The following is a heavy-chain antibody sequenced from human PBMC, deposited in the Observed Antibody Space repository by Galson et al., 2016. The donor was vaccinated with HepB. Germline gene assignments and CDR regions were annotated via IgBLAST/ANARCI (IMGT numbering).Heavy chain of an antibody. CDR2: IYDGGTT. J-gene: IGHJ4*02. Sequence: SLRLSCAASGFTVNNNYMTWVRQAPGKGLEWVSVIYDGGTTYFADSVKGRFTMSRDNSKNTLYLQMDSLRAEDTAVYYCASHGGSPSGLLGATEGLDYWGLGTLVTVSS. V-gene: IGHV3-53*01. CDR1: GFTVNNNY. CDR3: ASHGGSPSGLLGATEGLDY. D-gene: IGHD3-16*01.